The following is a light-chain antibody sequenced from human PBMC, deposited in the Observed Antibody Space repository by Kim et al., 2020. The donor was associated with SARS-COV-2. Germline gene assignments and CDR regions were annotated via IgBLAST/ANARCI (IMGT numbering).Light chain of an antibody. Sequence: QSVLTQPPSVSGTPGQRIIISCSGSSAVIGTNTVNWYQLFPGKAPILLVFSDNQRPSGVPHRFSGFKSDTTASLDISGLRAEDESDYFCAAWDDSVNGYVFGTGTKVTVL. CDR3: AAWDDSVNGYV. V-gene: IGLV1-44*01. CDR1: SAVIGTNT. J-gene: IGLJ1*01. CDR2: SDN.